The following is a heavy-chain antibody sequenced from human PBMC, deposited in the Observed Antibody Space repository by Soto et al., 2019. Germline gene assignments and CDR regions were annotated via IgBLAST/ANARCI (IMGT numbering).Heavy chain of an antibody. CDR3: ARDDDRPDNGLDM. Sequence: QVQLVESGGGVVQPGRSLRLSCAASGFTFSNYGMHWVRQAPGKGLEWLAVIINDGSDEKYGDSVKGRVTISRDNSKNTLYLQINRLRGEDTAVYYCARDDDRPDNGLDMWGQGTVVTVSS. D-gene: IGHD2-8*01. CDR1: GFTFSNYG. J-gene: IGHJ3*02. V-gene: IGHV3-33*05. CDR2: IINDGSDE.